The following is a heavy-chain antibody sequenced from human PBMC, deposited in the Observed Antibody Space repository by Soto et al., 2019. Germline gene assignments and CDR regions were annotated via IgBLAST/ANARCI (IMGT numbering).Heavy chain of an antibody. V-gene: IGHV3-30*04. D-gene: IGHD3-10*01. CDR1: GFTFRSYA. Sequence: VQLVESGGGVVQPGRSLRLSCAASGFTFRSYAIHWVRQAPGKGLEWVAVISRDGTNKYYVDSVKGRFTISRDNSKDTVYLQMNSLRDEDSAMFYCARSRSGAVADSFDFWGQGTLVTVSS. CDR2: ISRDGTNK. CDR3: ARSRSGAVADSFDF. J-gene: IGHJ4*02.